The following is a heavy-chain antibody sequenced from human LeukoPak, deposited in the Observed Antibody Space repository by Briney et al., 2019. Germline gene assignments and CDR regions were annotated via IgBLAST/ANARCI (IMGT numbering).Heavy chain of an antibody. V-gene: IGHV3-72*01. CDR1: GFTFSDHY. Sequence: PGGSLRLSCAASGFTFSDHYMDWVRQAPGKGLEWVGRTRNKANSYTTEYAASVKGRFTISRDDSKNSLYLQMNSLKTEDTAVYYCARDGSKGLYYYYYGMDVWGQGTTVTVSS. CDR2: TRNKANSYTT. J-gene: IGHJ6*02. CDR3: ARDGSKGLYYYYYGMDV. D-gene: IGHD4-4*01.